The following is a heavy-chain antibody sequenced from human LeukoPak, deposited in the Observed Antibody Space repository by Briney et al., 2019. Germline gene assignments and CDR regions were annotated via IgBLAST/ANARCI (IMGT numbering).Heavy chain of an antibody. J-gene: IGHJ4*02. Sequence: GGSLRLSCAASGFSVRTTYMSWVRQAPGKGLEWVSAISGSGGSTYYADSVKGRFTISRDNSKNTLYLQMNSLRAEDTAVYYCAKVSSGYYYEPWDYWGQGTLVTVSS. D-gene: IGHD3-22*01. CDR3: AKVSSGYYYEPWDY. CDR2: ISGSGGST. V-gene: IGHV3-23*01. CDR1: GFSVRTTY.